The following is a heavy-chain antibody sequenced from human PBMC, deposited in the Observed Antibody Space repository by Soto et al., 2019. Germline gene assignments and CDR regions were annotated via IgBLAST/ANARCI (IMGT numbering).Heavy chain of an antibody. CDR1: GYTFTNYG. Sequence: QVQLVQSGTEVKKPVASVKVSCKASGYTFTNYGISWLRQAPGQGLEWLGWISAYNGNTNYAQKLRGRVTMTTDTSTSTAYMELRSLRSDDTAIYYCARVYGVSGDSGSWFDPWGQGTLVTVSS. CDR2: ISAYNGNT. V-gene: IGHV1-18*01. J-gene: IGHJ5*02. CDR3: ARVYGVSGDSGSWFDP. D-gene: IGHD4-17*01.